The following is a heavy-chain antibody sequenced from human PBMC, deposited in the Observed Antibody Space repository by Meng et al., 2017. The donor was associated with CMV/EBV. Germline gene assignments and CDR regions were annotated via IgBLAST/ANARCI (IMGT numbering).Heavy chain of an antibody. CDR1: GYTFTGYY. CDR3: ARGRGSSFSYYGMDV. Sequence: KVSCKASGYTFTGYYMHWVRQAPGQGLEWMGWINPNSGGTNYAQKFQGRVTMTRDTSISTAYMELSRLRSDDTAVYYCARGRGSSFSYYGMDVWGQGTTVTVSS. D-gene: IGHD6-6*01. CDR2: INPNSGGT. J-gene: IGHJ6*02. V-gene: IGHV1-2*02.